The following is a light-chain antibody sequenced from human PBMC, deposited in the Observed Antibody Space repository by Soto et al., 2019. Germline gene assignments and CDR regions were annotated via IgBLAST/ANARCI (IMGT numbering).Light chain of an antibody. Sequence: AVPMTQSPYSISASTGDRATITCRARQGISSFLSWYQQKPGKAPKLLTYAAATLQSGATSRFSTSGSGTDFTLTISRLQSEDCATYFFQQYLSYPYTFGQGTKLEI. CDR3: QQYLSYPYT. CDR1: QGISSF. J-gene: IGKJ2*01. V-gene: IGKV1-8*01. CDR2: AAA.